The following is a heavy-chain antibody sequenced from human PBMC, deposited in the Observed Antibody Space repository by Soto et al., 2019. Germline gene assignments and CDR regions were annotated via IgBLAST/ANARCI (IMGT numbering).Heavy chain of an antibody. J-gene: IGHJ3*02. CDR2: IYYSGST. Sequence: SETLSLTCTVSGGSISSYYWSWIRQPPGKGLEWIGYIYYSGSTNYNPSLKSRVTISVDTSKNQFSLKLSSVTAADTAVYYCARADYAYHLRAFDIWGQGTMVTVSS. CDR3: ARADYAYHLRAFDI. V-gene: IGHV4-59*01. CDR1: GGSISSYY. D-gene: IGHD4-17*01.